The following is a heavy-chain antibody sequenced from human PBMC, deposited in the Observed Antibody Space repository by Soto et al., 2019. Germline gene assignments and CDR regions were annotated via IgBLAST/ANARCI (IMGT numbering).Heavy chain of an antibody. D-gene: IGHD6-25*01. CDR3: AGHSGALVRAAGGYMDV. CDR2: IYYSGSP. V-gene: IGHV4-39*01. CDR1: GDSISSSNYY. J-gene: IGHJ6*03. Sequence: QLQLQESGPGLVKPSETLSLTCTVSGDSISSSNYYWGWIRQPPGKGLEWIGKIYYSGSPHYNPSLKSRATMSVDRAKKQCYLNLSSLTASDTAVYYCAGHSGALVRAAGGYMDVWGKGTTVTVSS.